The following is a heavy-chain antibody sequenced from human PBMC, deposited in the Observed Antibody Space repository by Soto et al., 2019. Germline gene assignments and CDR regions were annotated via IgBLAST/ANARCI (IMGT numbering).Heavy chain of an antibody. CDR3: TRSAAVRPGYYAMDV. V-gene: IGHV5-10-1*01. CDR1: GYYFSNYA. CDR2: IDPGDSDA. J-gene: IGHJ6*02. D-gene: IGHD6-13*01. Sequence: PGESLKISCNGSGYYFSNYAIIWVRQLPGKGLEWMGKIDPGDSDANYSPSFQGHVTISADMSITTAYLLWGSLKASDSAIYYCTRSAAVRPGYYAMDVWGQGTTATVSS.